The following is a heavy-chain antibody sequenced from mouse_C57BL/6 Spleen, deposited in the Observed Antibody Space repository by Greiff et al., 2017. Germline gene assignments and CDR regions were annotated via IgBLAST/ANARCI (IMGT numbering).Heavy chain of an antibody. J-gene: IGHJ4*01. CDR3: ARQGTGDAMDY. CDR1: GFTFSSYS. CDR2: ISGGGGNI. Sequence: EVQLQESGGGLVKPGGSLKLSCAASGFTFSSYSMSWVRQTPEKRLEWVATISGGGGNIYYPDSVKGRFTISRDNANNTLYLQMSSLRSEDTALYYCARQGTGDAMDYWGQGTSVTVSS. D-gene: IGHD3-3*01. V-gene: IGHV5-9*01.